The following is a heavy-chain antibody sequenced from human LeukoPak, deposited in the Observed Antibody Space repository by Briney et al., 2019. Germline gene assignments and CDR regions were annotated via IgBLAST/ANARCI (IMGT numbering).Heavy chain of an antibody. CDR3: ARPTTVALDY. Sequence: GGSLRLSCAASGFTFSDYDMNWVRQPPGKGLEWVSYITSSGRTINYADSVKGRFTVSRDNAKNSLYLQMDSLRDEDTAVYYCARPTTVALDYWGQGTLVTVSS. CDR1: GFTFSDYD. D-gene: IGHD4-23*01. V-gene: IGHV3-48*02. CDR2: ITSSGRTI. J-gene: IGHJ4*02.